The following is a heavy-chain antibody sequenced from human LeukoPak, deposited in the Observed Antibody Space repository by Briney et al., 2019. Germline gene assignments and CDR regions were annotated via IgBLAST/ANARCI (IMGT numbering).Heavy chain of an antibody. V-gene: IGHV4-59*01. J-gene: IGHJ6*03. D-gene: IGHD3-16*01. CDR1: GGSISSYY. CDR2: IYYSGST. Sequence: SETLSLTCTVSGGSISSYYWSWIRQPPGKGLEWIGYIYYSGSTNYNPSLKSRVTISVDTSKNQFSLKLSSVTAADTAVYYCARDGVHCYMDVWGKGTTVTVSS. CDR3: ARDGVHCYMDV.